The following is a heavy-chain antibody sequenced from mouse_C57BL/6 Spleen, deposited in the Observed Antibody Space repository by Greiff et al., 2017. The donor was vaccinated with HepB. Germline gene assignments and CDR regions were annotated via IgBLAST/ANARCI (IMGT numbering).Heavy chain of an antibody. Sequence: VQLQQPGTELVKPGASVKLSCKASGYTFTSYWMHWVKQMPGQGLEWIGNINPSNGGTNYIEKFKSKATLTVDKSSSTAYVQLSSLTSDDSAVYYCARAGGSSCIAGFAYWGQGTLVAVSA. CDR1: GYTFTSYW. D-gene: IGHD1-1*01. CDR2: INPSNGGT. J-gene: IGHJ3*01. V-gene: IGHV1-53*01. CDR3: ARAGGSSCIAGFAY.